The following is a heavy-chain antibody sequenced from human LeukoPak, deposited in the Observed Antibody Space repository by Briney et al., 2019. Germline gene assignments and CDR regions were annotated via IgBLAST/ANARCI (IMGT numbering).Heavy chain of an antibody. D-gene: IGHD3-10*01. CDR1: GYSISSGYF. CDR2: IYHSGST. V-gene: IGHV4-38-2*02. J-gene: IGHJ5*02. CDR3: ARGSIVHYYYGSGSYRRWFDP. Sequence: PSETLSLTCTVSGYSISSGYFWGWIRQPPGKGLEWIGEIYHSGSTYYTPSLKSRVTISIDTSKNQFSLKLSSVTAADTAVYYCARGSIVHYYYGSGSYRRWFDPWGQGTLVTVSS.